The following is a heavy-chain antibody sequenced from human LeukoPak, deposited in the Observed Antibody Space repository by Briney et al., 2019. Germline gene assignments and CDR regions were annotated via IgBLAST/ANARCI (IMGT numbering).Heavy chain of an antibody. V-gene: IGHV3-21*01. D-gene: IGHD4-17*01. CDR1: GFTFSTYS. Sequence: PGGSLRLSCAASGFTFSTYSMNWVRQAPGKGLEWVSSISSSSSYIYYYADSVKGRFTISRDNAKNSLYLQMNSPRAEDTAVYYCARFRRLDYGDPNYFDFWGQGTLVTVSS. CDR2: ISSSSSYI. CDR3: ARFRRLDYGDPNYFDF. J-gene: IGHJ4*02.